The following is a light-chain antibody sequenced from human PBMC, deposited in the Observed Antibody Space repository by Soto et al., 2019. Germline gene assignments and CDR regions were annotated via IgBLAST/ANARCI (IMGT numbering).Light chain of an antibody. J-gene: IGKJ3*01. CDR3: QKYNSAPFT. CDR2: AAS. V-gene: IGKV1-27*01. Sequence: DIQMTQSPSSLSASVGDRVTITCRASQGISNYLAWYQQKPGKVPKLLIYAASTLQSGAPSRFSGSGSGTDFTITIRSLHAEDVATYYCQKYNSAPFTFGPVTKVAIK. CDR1: QGISNY.